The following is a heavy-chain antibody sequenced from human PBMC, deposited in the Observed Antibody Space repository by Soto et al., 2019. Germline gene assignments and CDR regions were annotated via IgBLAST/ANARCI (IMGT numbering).Heavy chain of an antibody. D-gene: IGHD6-6*01. V-gene: IGHV1-69*13. CDR1: GYTFTSYA. CDR2: IIPIFGTA. Sequence: SVKVSCKASGYTFTSYAISWVRQAPGQGLEWMGGIIPIFGTANYAQKFQGRVTITADESTSTAYMELSSLRAEDTAVYYCASSLAARQVLSLTWGQGTLVTVSS. CDR3: ASSLAARQVLSLT. J-gene: IGHJ5*02.